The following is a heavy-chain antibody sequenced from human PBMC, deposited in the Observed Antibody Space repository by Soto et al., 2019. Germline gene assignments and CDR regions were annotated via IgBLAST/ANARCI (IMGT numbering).Heavy chain of an antibody. CDR3: VGEGYNCYGHGIDH. D-gene: IGHD5-12*01. CDR1: GVTISTYY. V-gene: IGHV4-59*01. J-gene: IGHJ4*02. Sequence: SETLSLTCAVSGVTISTYYWSWIRQPPGKGLEWIGYNYHSGTTNYNPSLKSRVTISVDTSKNHFSLRLTSVTAADTAIYYCVGEGYNCYGHGIDHWGQGTLVTVSS. CDR2: NYHSGTT.